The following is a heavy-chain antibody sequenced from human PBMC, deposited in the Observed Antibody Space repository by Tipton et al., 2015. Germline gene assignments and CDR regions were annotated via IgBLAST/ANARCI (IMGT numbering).Heavy chain of an antibody. V-gene: IGHV4-39*01. CDR3: ARHLVRSDSFDI. CDR2: IYFRGST. D-gene: IGHD3-9*01. Sequence: GLVKPSETLSLTCTVSGGSLNSNTFYWGWIRQPPGKGLEWIGRIYFRGSTSYNPSVQSRVTISIDTSKKQFSLNLSSATAADTAVYFCARHLVRSDSFDIWGQGTMVTVSS. CDR1: GGSLNSNTFY. J-gene: IGHJ3*02.